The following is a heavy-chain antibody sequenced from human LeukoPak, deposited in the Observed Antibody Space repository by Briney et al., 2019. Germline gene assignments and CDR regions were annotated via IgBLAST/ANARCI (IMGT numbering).Heavy chain of an antibody. Sequence: PGGSLRLSCSASGFTFSSYSMNWVRQAPGKGLEWVSSISSSSSYIYYADSVKGRFTISRDNAKNPLYLQMNSLRAEDTAVYYCARERDGRFFDYWGQGTLVTVSS. D-gene: IGHD5-24*01. CDR2: ISSSSSYI. J-gene: IGHJ4*02. V-gene: IGHV3-21*01. CDR3: ARERDGRFFDY. CDR1: GFTFSSYS.